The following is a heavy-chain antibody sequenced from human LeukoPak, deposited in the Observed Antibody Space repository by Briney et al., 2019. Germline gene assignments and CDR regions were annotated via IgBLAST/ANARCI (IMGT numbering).Heavy chain of an antibody. Sequence: GGSLRLSCAASGFTFRSYWMSWVRQAPGKGLEWVSTITGSGSSTYYADSVKGRFTISRDKSMNTLFLQMSSLRAEDTAVYYCVKVSGMYSSSWPTDIWGQGTLVTVSS. D-gene: IGHD6-13*01. J-gene: IGHJ4*02. V-gene: IGHV3-23*01. CDR3: VKVSGMYSSSWPTDI. CDR2: ITGSGSST. CDR1: GFTFRSYW.